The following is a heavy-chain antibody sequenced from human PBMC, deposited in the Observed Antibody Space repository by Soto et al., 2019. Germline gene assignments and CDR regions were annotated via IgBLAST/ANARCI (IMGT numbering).Heavy chain of an antibody. CDR3: AKSQYNWNHYFDY. CDR2: ISYDGSNK. CDR1: GFTFSSYG. J-gene: IGHJ4*02. Sequence: GGSLRLSCAASGFTFSSYGMHWVRQAPGKGLEWVAVISYDGSNKYYADSVKGRFTISRDNSKNTLYLQMNSLRAEDTAVYYCAKSQYNWNHYFDYWGQGTLVTVSS. D-gene: IGHD1-20*01. V-gene: IGHV3-30*18.